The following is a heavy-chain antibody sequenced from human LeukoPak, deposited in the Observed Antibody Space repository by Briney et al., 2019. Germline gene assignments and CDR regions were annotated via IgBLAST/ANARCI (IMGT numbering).Heavy chain of an antibody. Sequence: PSETLSLTCTVSGGSISSYYWSWIRQPPGKGLEWIGYIYYSGSTNYNPSLKSRVTISVDTSKNQFSLKLSSVTAADTAVYYCARETGGVYYDFWSGYPNWFDPWGQGTLVTVSS. D-gene: IGHD3-3*01. J-gene: IGHJ5*02. CDR3: ARETGGVYYDFWSGYPNWFDP. CDR1: GGSISSYY. CDR2: IYYSGST. V-gene: IGHV4-59*12.